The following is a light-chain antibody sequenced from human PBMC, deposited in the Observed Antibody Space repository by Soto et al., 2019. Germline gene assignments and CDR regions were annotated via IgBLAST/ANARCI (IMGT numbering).Light chain of an antibody. J-gene: IGKJ2*01. CDR1: QNINNW. V-gene: IGKV1-5*01. CDR2: GAS. Sequence: DIQMTQSPSTLSASVGDRVTITCRASQNINNWLAWYQQRPGKAPKLLIYGASSLESGVPSRFSGSGSGTEFTPTISSLQPEDFATYYCHQYNTSPYTFGQGTKLEIK. CDR3: HQYNTSPYT.